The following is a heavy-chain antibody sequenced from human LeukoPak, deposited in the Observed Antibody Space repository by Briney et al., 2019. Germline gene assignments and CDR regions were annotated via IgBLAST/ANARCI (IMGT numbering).Heavy chain of an antibody. J-gene: IGHJ4*02. V-gene: IGHV3-30-3*01. D-gene: IGHD1-26*01. Sequence: GGSPRLSCAASGFTFSSYAMHWVRQAPGKGLEWVAVISYDGSNKYYADSVKGRFTISRDNSKNTLYLQMNSLRAEDTAVYYCARGGAFDYWGQGTLVTVSS. CDR3: ARGGAFDY. CDR1: GFTFSSYA. CDR2: ISYDGSNK.